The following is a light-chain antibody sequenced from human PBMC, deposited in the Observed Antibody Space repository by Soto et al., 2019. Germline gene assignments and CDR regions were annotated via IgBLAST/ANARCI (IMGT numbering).Light chain of an antibody. CDR2: AAS. Sequence: DIQMTQSPSSLSASVGDRVTITCRASQSISSYLNWYQQKPGKAPKLLIYAASSLQSGVPSRLSGSGSGTDFTLTISSLQPEDFANYYCQQSYSTPYTFGQGTKLEIK. J-gene: IGKJ2*01. CDR3: QQSYSTPYT. V-gene: IGKV1-39*01. CDR1: QSISSY.